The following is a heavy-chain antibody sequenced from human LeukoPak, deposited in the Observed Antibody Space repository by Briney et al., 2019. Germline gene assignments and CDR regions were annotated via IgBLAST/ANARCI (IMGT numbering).Heavy chain of an antibody. V-gene: IGHV3-23*01. CDR1: GFTFSSYG. D-gene: IGHD2-2*01. CDR2: ISGSGGST. Sequence: GGTLRLSCAASGFTFSSYGMSWVRQAPGKGLEWVSGISGSGGSTYYADSVKGRFTISRDNSKNTLYLQMNSLRAEDTAVYYCARVSRYQLLYYMDVWGKGTTVTVSS. J-gene: IGHJ6*03. CDR3: ARVSRYQLLYYMDV.